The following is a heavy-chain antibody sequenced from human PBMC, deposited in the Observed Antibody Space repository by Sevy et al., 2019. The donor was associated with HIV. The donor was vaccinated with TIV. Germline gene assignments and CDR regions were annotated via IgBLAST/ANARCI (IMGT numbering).Heavy chain of an antibody. CDR3: ARDRSHYGSGSYYNPLDY. V-gene: IGHV1-18*01. D-gene: IGHD3-10*01. CDR1: GYTFSSYG. CDR2: ISGYNGNT. Sequence: ASLKVSCKASGYTFSSYGISWVRQAPGQGLEWMGWISGYNGNTKYVEKIQGRVTMTIDTVTSTAYMELRSLRSDDTAIYYCARDRSHYGSGSYYNPLDYWGQGIPVTVSS. J-gene: IGHJ4*02.